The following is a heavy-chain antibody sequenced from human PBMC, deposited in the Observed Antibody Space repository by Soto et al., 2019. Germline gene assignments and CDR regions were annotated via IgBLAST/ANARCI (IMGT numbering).Heavy chain of an antibody. V-gene: IGHV3-64D*06. CDR3: VKGVSHAFDI. J-gene: IGHJ3*02. D-gene: IGHD3-16*01. Sequence: GGSLRLSCSASGFPFTSYAMHWVLQAPGKGLEYVSTISRNGGSTYYADSVKGRFTISRDNSKNTLYLQMSSLRAEDTAVYYCVKGVSHAFDIWGQGTMVTVSS. CDR2: ISRNGGST. CDR1: GFPFTSYA.